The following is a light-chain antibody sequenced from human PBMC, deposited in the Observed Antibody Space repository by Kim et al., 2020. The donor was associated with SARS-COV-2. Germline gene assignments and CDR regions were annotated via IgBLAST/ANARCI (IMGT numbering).Light chain of an antibody. J-gene: IGKJ4*01. CDR1: KSVLYSSNNKNY. Sequence: ATINCKSSKSVLYSSNNKNYLAWYQQKPGQPPKLLIYWASTRQSGVPDRFSSSGSGTDFTLTISSLQAEDVAVYYCQQYYSTPLTFGGGTKVDIK. V-gene: IGKV4-1*01. CDR3: QQYYSTPLT. CDR2: WAS.